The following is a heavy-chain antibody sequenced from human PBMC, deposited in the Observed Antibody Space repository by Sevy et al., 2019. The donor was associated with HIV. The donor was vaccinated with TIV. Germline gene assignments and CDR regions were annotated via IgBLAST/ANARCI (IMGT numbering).Heavy chain of an antibody. J-gene: IGHJ4*02. D-gene: IGHD3-22*01. CDR3: ARSSFYYDNSGFYPSDF. V-gene: IGHV5-51*01. Sequence: GGSLRLSCKGSGYNFSGYWVGWVRQMPGKGLEWMGIIYPTDSHIIYSPSLQGQVTISVDKSITTAYLQWRSLKTSDTAMYYCARSSFYYDNSGFYPSDFWGQGTLVTVSS. CDR2: IYPTDSHI. CDR1: GYNFSGYW.